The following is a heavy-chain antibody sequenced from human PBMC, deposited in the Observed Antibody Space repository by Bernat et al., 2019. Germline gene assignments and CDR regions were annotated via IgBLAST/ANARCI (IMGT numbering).Heavy chain of an antibody. D-gene: IGHD7-27*01. CDR2: IWYDGSDK. Sequence: QVQLVESGGGVVQPGRSLRLSCAASGFTFSNYGMHWVRQAPGKGLEWVAVIWYDGSDKYYADSVRGRFTISRDNSKNTLYLQMNSLRAEDTAVYYCARGNWGYHYGMDVWGQGTTVTVSS. CDR1: GFTFSNYG. V-gene: IGHV3-33*01. CDR3: ARGNWGYHYGMDV. J-gene: IGHJ6*02.